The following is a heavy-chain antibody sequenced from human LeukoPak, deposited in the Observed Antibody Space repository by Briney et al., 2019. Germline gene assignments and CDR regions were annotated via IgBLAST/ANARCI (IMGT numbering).Heavy chain of an antibody. CDR3: AKGPSYYYDSSGYYC. CDR1: GFTFSSYA. J-gene: IGHJ4*02. D-gene: IGHD3-22*01. CDR2: ISGSGGST. Sequence: GGSLRLSCAASGFTFSSYAMSWVRQAPGKGLEWVSAISGSGGSTYYADSVKGRFTISRGNSKNTLYLQMNSLRAEDTAVYYCAKGPSYYYDSSGYYCWGQGTLVTVSS. V-gene: IGHV3-23*01.